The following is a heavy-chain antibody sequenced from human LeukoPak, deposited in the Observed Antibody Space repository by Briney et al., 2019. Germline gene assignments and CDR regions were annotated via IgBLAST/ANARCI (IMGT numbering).Heavy chain of an antibody. CDR1: GFTFSNAW. Sequence: KPGGSLRLSCAASGFTFSNAWMSWVRQAPGKGLEWVGRIKSKTDGGTTDYAAPVKGRFTISRDDSKNTLYLQMNSLKTEDTAVYYCTTDPSSWYEFDYWGQGTLVTVSS. CDR2: IKSKTDGGTT. CDR3: TTDPSSWYEFDY. J-gene: IGHJ4*02. V-gene: IGHV3-15*01. D-gene: IGHD6-13*01.